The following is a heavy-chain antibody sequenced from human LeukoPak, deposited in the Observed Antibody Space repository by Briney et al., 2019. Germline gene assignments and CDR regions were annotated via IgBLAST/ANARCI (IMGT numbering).Heavy chain of an antibody. Sequence: GASVKVSCKASGYTFTSYGISWVRQAPGQGLEWMGWISAYNGNTNYAQKLQGRVTITADESTSTAYMELSSLRSEDTAVYYCARDSKAFSGYYTSFDYWGQGTLVTVSS. V-gene: IGHV1-18*01. CDR2: ISAYNGNT. CDR3: ARDSKAFSGYYTSFDY. CDR1: GYTFTSYG. D-gene: IGHD3-3*01. J-gene: IGHJ4*02.